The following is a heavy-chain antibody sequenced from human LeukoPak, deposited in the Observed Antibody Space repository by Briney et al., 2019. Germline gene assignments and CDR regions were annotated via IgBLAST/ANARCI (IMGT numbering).Heavy chain of an antibody. CDR1: GGTFISYA. CDR2: IIPIFGTA. CDR3: ARADSVVPAAMDWFDP. Sequence: ASVKVSCKASGGTFISYAISWVRQAPGQGLEWMGGIIPIFGTANYAQKFQGRVTITADESTSTAYMELSSLRSEDTAVYYCARADSVVPAAMDWFDPWGQGTLVTVSS. D-gene: IGHD2-2*01. J-gene: IGHJ5*02. V-gene: IGHV1-69*13.